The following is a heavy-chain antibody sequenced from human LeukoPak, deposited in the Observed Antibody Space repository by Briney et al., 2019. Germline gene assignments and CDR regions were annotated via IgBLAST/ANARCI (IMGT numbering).Heavy chain of an antibody. CDR3: AREDGDWNCFDY. CDR2: IKQDGSEK. V-gene: IGHV3-7*01. Sequence: GGSLRLPCAASGFTFSSYWMSWIRQAPGKGLEWVANIKQDGSEKYYVDSVKGRFTISRDNAKNSLYLQMNSLRAEDTAVYYCAREDGDWNCFDYWGQGTLVTVSS. D-gene: IGHD3/OR15-3a*01. CDR1: GFTFSSYW. J-gene: IGHJ4*02.